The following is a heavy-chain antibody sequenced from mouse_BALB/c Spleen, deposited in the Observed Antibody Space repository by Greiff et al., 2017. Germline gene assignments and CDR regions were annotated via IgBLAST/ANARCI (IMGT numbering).Heavy chain of an antibody. V-gene: IGHV5-6-5*01. CDR1: GFTFSSYA. Sequence: EVQLVESGGGLVKPGGSLKLSCAASGFTFSSYAMSWVRQTPEKRLEWVASISSGGSTYYSDSVKGRFTISRDNARNILYLQMSSLRSEDTAVYYSARGAIAHYAMDYWGQGTSVTVSS. CDR2: ISSGGST. J-gene: IGHJ4*01. CDR3: ARGAIAHYAMDY. D-gene: IGHD1-3*01.